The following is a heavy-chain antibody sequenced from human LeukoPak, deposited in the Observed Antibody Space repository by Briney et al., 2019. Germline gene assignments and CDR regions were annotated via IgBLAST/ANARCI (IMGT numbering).Heavy chain of an antibody. CDR3: AAVVSDDSSGYYYALDAFDI. CDR2: IIVGSGNK. V-gene: IGHV1-58*02. Sequence: GTSVTVSCKASGFTFTSSAMQWVRQARGQRLEWIGWIIVGSGNKNYAQKFQERVTITRDMSTSTAYMELSSLRSEDTAVYYCAAVVSDDSSGYYYALDAFDIWGQGTMVTVSS. D-gene: IGHD3-22*01. CDR1: GFTFTSSA. J-gene: IGHJ3*02.